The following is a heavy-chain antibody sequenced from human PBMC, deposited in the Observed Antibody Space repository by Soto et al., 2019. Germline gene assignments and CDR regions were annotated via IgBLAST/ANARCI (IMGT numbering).Heavy chain of an antibody. CDR2: ITTSSAYI. J-gene: IGHJ5*02. CDR1: GFTFNTYD. Sequence: EVQLVESGGGLVKPGGSLRRSCAASGFTFNTYDMNWVRQAPGKGLEWGSSITTSSAYIYYPDSLKGRTTISGDDAMKSRFLQPNGLSAKDTSEYYSVRSGIARLRRHWWFETWGQGTLVSVSS. V-gene: IGHV3-21*01. CDR3: VRSGIARLRRHWWFET. D-gene: IGHD3-16*01.